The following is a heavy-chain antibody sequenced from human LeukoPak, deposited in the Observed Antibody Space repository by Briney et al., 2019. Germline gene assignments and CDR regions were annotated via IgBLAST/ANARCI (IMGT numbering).Heavy chain of an antibody. CDR2: IKQDGSEK. V-gene: IGHV3-7*03. CDR1: GFTFSSYW. D-gene: IGHD6-13*01. CDR3: ARIPGIAAAGIDY. J-gene: IGHJ4*02. Sequence: GGSLRLSCAASGFTFSSYWMSWVRQAPGKGLEWVANIKQDGSEKYYVDSVKGRFTISRDNAKNSLYLQMNSLRAEDTAVYYCARIPGIAAAGIDYWGQGTLVTVSS.